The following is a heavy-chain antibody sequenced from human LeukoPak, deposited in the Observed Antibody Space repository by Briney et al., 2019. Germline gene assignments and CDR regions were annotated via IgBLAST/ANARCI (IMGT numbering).Heavy chain of an antibody. J-gene: IGHJ3*02. Sequence: PSETLSLTCTVSGYSISSGYYWGWIRQPPGKGLEWIGSIYHSGSTYYNPSLKSRVTISVDTSKNQFSLKLSSVTAADTAVYYCARDGEDAFDIWGQGTMVTVSS. CDR2: IYHSGST. CDR3: ARDGEDAFDI. CDR1: GYSISSGYY. V-gene: IGHV4-38-2*02. D-gene: IGHD3-10*01.